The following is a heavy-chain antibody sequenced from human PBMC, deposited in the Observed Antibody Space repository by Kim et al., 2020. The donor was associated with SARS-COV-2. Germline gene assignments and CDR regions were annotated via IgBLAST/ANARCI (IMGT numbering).Heavy chain of an antibody. Sequence: YDADPLRGRLTISRDNDKNSLYLQMNSLRAEDTAVYYCARGPNYSPFDYWGQGTLVTVSS. J-gene: IGHJ4*02. V-gene: IGHV3-11*04. CDR3: ARGPNYSPFDY. D-gene: IGHD4-4*01.